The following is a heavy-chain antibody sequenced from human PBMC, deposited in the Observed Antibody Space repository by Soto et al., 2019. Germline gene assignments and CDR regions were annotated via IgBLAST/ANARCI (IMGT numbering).Heavy chain of an antibody. D-gene: IGHD6-6*01. Sequence: GGSLRLSCAASGFTFSNYAMSWARQAPGKGLEWVSAISGSGGSTYYADSVKGRFTISRDNSKNTLYLQMNSLRAEDTAVYYCAKPFLSTSSPGFDYWGQGTLVTVSS. J-gene: IGHJ4*02. V-gene: IGHV3-23*01. CDR3: AKPFLSTSSPGFDY. CDR1: GFTFSNYA. CDR2: ISGSGGST.